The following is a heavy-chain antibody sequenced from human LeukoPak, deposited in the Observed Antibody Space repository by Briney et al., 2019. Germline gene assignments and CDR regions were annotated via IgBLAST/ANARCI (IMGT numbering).Heavy chain of an antibody. CDR3: ARAGLNDAFDI. J-gene: IGHJ3*02. Sequence: KSSETLSLTCTVSGGSISSYYWSWIRQPPGKGLEWIGYIYYSGSTNYNPSLKSRVTISVDTSKNQFSLKLSSVTAADTAVYYCARAGLNDAFDIWGQGTMVTVSS. V-gene: IGHV4-59*01. CDR2: IYYSGST. CDR1: GGSISSYY.